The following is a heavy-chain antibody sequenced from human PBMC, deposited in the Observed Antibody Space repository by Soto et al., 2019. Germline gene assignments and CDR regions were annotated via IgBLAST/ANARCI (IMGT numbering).Heavy chain of an antibody. D-gene: IGHD4-17*01. CDR1: GYTFTGYY. J-gene: IGHJ6*02. V-gene: IGHV1-2*02. CDR2: INPNSGGT. Sequence: ASVKVSCKASGYTFTGYYMHWVRQAPGQGLEWMGWINPNSGGTNYAQKFQGRVTMTRDTSISTAYMELSRPRSDDTAVYYCARDPTYGDYGDYYYYGMDVWGQGTTVTVS. CDR3: ARDPTYGDYGDYYYYGMDV.